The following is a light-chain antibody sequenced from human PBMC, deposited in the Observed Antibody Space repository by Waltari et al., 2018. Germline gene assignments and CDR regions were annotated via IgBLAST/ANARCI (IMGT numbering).Light chain of an antibody. Sequence: QSALTQTASVSGSPGQAITISCSGTSSDIGKYNLVSWYQQHPGKAPTLIIYDVNKRPSGVSNRFSGSKSGNTAFLTISGLQTADEAEYYCCSYVGSAISVFGGGTKLTVL. CDR3: CSYVGSAISV. CDR2: DVN. CDR1: SSDIGKYNL. J-gene: IGLJ3*02. V-gene: IGLV2-23*02.